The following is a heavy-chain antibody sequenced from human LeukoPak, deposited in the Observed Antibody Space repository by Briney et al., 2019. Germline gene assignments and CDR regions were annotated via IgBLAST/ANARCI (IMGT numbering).Heavy chain of an antibody. V-gene: IGHV3-53*01. CDR3: ARVQRTTMVDY. CDR2: IYSGGST. J-gene: IGHJ4*02. D-gene: IGHD3-10*01. CDR1: GFIVSSNY. Sequence: GGSLSLSCAASGFIVSSNYMSWVRQAPGKGLEWVSVIYSGGSTYYADSVKGRFTISRDNSKNTLYLQMNSLRAEDTAVYYCARVQRTTMVDYWGQGTLVTVSS.